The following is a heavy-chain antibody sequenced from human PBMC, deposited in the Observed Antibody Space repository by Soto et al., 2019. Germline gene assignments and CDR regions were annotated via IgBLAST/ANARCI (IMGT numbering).Heavy chain of an antibody. J-gene: IGHJ4*02. Sequence: GGSLRLSCAASGFTFSNYAMNWVRQAPGKGLEWVSTMHRSGRSTYYADSVKGRFTISRDNSKNTLYLQMNRLRAEDTSVYFCAKAVDDCYDSSQNLDCLVRGALVTVSS. V-gene: IGHV3-23*01. CDR3: AKAVDDCYDSSQNLDC. CDR2: MHRSGRST. CDR1: GFTFSNYA. D-gene: IGHD3-22*01.